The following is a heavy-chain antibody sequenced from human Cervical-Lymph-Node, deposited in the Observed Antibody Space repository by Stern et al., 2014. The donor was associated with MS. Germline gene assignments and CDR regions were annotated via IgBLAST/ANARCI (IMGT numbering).Heavy chain of an antibody. J-gene: IGHJ5*02. Sequence: QLQLQESGPGLVKPSETLSLTCTVSGGSISSYYWSWIRQPPGKGLAWTGYIYYSGSTNYDPSLKSRVTISVDTSKTQFSLKLSSVTAADTAVYYCARGVTQVLDPWGQGTLVTVSS. CDR1: GGSISSYY. CDR2: IYYSGST. CDR3: ARGVTQVLDP. V-gene: IGHV4-59*01. D-gene: IGHD4-11*01.